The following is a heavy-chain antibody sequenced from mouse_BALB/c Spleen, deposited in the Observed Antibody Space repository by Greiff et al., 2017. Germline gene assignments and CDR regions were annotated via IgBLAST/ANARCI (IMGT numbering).Heavy chain of an antibody. V-gene: IGHV1-69*02. CDR2: IYPSDSYT. J-gene: IGHJ2*01. CDR3: TRGANWDVYFDY. Sequence: QVHLKQPGAELVRPGASVKLSCKASGYTFTSYWINWVKQRPGQGLEWIGNIYPSDSYTNYNQKFKDKATLTVDKSSSTAYMQLSSPTSEDSAVYYCTRGANWDVYFDYWGQGTTLTVSS. D-gene: IGHD4-1*01. CDR1: GYTFTSYW.